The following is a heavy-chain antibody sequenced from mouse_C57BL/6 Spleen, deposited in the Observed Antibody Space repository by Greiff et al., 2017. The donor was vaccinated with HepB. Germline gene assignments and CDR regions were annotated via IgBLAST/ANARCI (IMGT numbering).Heavy chain of an antibody. CDR1: GYSITSGYY. D-gene: IGHD1-1*01. CDR3: ARLLLRYYYFDY. J-gene: IGHJ2*01. CDR2: ISYDGSN. Sequence: VQLKESGPGLVKPSQSLSLTCSVTGYSITSGYYWNWIRQFPGNKLEWMGYISYDGSNNYNPSLKNRISITRDTSKNQFFLKLNSVTTEDTATYYCARLLLRYYYFDYWGQGTTLTVSS. V-gene: IGHV3-6*01.